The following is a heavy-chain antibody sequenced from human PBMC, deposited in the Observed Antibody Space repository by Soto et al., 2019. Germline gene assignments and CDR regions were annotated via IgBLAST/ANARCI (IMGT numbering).Heavy chain of an antibody. CDR1: GGALSGYY. J-gene: IGHJ4*02. Sequence: SETLSLTCAVYGGALSGYYWTWIRQPPGTGLEWIGEINHSGSTNYNPSLKSRVTISVDTSKNQFSLKLTSVTAADTAVYYCARSVVGASHGGYYHDNWGQGTLVTVSS. CDR3: ARSVVGASHGGYYHDN. D-gene: IGHD1-26*01. V-gene: IGHV4-34*01. CDR2: INHSGST.